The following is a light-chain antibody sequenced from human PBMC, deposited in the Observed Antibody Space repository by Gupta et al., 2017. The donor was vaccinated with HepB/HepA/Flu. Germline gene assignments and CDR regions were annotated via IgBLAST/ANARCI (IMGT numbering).Light chain of an antibody. CDR3: HQYGTSPWT. CDR1: SSSY. CDR2: GAS. Sequence: SSSYLAWYQQKPGQAPRLLIYGASSRAAGVPDRFSGSGSGRDFSLTISRLEPEDFAVYFCHQYGTSPWTFGQGTKVEI. V-gene: IGKV3-20*01. J-gene: IGKJ1*01.